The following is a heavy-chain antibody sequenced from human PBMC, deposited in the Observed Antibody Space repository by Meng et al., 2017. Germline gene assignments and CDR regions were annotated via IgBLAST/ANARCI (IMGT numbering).Heavy chain of an antibody. V-gene: IGHV1-24*01. D-gene: IGHD4-17*01. CDR1: GYTFTSYY. CDR3: ATAASYGDYDPWGY. CDR2: FDPEDGET. J-gene: IGHJ4*02. Sequence: ASVKVSCKASGYTFTSYYMHWVRQAPGKGLEWMGGFDPEDGETIYAQKFQGRVTMTEDTSTDTAYMELSSLRSEDTAVYYCATAASYGDYDPWGYWGQGTLVTVSS.